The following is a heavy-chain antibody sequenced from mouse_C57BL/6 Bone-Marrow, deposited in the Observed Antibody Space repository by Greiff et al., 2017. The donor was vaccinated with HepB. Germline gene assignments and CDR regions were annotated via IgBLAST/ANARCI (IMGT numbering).Heavy chain of an antibody. J-gene: IGHJ4*01. CDR1: GFSLTSYA. V-gene: IGHV2-9-1*01. Sequence: VQLVESGPGLVAPSQSLSITCTVSGFSLTSYAISWVRQPPGKGLEWLGVIWTGGGTNYNSALKSRLSISKDNSKSQVFLKMNSLQTDDTARYYCASNITTVDYYAMDYWGQGTSVTVSS. CDR2: IWTGGGT. CDR3: ASNITTVDYYAMDY. D-gene: IGHD1-1*01.